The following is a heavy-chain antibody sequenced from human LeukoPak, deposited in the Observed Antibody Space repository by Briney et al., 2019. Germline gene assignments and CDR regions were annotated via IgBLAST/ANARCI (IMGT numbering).Heavy chain of an antibody. J-gene: IGHJ5*02. V-gene: IGHV4-61*01. CDR2: IYYNGST. Sequence: SETLSLTCTVSGGSVSSGSYYWSWIRQPPGKGLEWIGYIYYNGSTNYNPSLKSRVTISVDTSKNQFSLELSSVTAADTAVYYCARGSSPNWFDPWGQGTLVTVSS. D-gene: IGHD6-6*01. CDR1: GGSVSSGSYY. CDR3: ARGSSPNWFDP.